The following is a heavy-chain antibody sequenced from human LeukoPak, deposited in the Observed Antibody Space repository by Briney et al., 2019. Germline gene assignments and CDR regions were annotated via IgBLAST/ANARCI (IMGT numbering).Heavy chain of an antibody. D-gene: IGHD5-24*01. V-gene: IGHV3-23*01. CDR1: GFTFGGSA. CDR2: ISFSGGST. Sequence: GGSLRLSCAASGFTFGGSAMSWVRQAPGKGLEWVSLISFSGGSTYYADSVKGRFTISRDNSKDTLYLQMNSLRAEDTAIYYCARDIQLSTWGLGTMVTVSS. CDR3: ARDIQLST. J-gene: IGHJ3*01.